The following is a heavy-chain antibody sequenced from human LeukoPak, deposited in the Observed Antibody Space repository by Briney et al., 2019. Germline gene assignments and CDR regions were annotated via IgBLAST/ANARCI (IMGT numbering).Heavy chain of an antibody. Sequence: GGSLRLSCAASGFTFSSYAMSWVRQAPGKGLEWPPAISGSGGSTYYADSVKGRFTISRDNSKNTLYLQMNSLRAEDTAVYYCAKTPYSSSWYYFQHWGQGTLVTVSS. V-gene: IGHV3-23*01. CDR3: AKTPYSSSWYYFQH. CDR2: ISGSGGST. J-gene: IGHJ1*01. CDR1: GFTFSSYA. D-gene: IGHD6-13*01.